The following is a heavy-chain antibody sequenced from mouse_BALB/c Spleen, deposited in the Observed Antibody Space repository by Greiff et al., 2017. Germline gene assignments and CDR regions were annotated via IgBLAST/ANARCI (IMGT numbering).Heavy chain of an antibody. V-gene: IGHV5-6-3*01. CDR1: GFTFSSYG. J-gene: IGHJ1*01. Sequence: EVQLVESGGGLVQPGGSLKLSCAASGFTFSSYGMSWVRQTPDKRLELVATINSNGGSTYYPDSVKGRFTISRDNAKNTLYLQMSSLKSEDTAMYYCAREAYYGNWYFDVWGAGTTVTVSS. CDR2: INSNGGST. CDR3: AREAYYGNWYFDV. D-gene: IGHD2-10*01.